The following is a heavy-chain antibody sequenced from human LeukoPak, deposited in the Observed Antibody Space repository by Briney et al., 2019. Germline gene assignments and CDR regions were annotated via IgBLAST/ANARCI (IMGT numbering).Heavy chain of an antibody. J-gene: IGHJ4*02. Sequence: PGGSLRLSCAASGFPFSSYWMAWVRQAPGKGLEWVSSISSSSSYIYYADSVKGRFTISRDNAKNSLYLQMNSLRAEDTAVYYCARDRRGRFGYYSSSRWGQGTLVTVSS. V-gene: IGHV3-21*01. CDR1: GFPFSSYW. CDR3: ARDRRGRFGYYSSSR. CDR2: ISSSSSYI. D-gene: IGHD6-13*01.